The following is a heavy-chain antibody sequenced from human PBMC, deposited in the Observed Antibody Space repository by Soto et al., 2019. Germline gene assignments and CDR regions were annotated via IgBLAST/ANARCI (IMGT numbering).Heavy chain of an antibody. CDR3: TTEDVWTDV. J-gene: IGHJ6*02. V-gene: IGHV3-15*01. Sequence: GGSLRLSCAASGFTFSNAWMSWVRQAPGKGLEWFGRIKSKTDGGTTDYAAPVKGRFTITRDDSKNTLYLQMNSLKTEDTAVYYCTTEDVWTDVWGQGTTVTVSS. CDR1: GFTFSNAW. CDR2: IKSKTDGGTT. D-gene: IGHD2-8*01.